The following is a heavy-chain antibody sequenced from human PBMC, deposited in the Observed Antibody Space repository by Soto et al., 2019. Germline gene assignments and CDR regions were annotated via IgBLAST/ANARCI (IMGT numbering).Heavy chain of an antibody. CDR3: ARRGGYCSSTSCYSNYYYMDV. CDR1: GFTFDDYG. V-gene: IGHV3-20*01. D-gene: IGHD2-2*02. CDR2: INWNGGST. J-gene: IGHJ6*03. Sequence: GGSLRLSCAASGFTFDDYGMSWVRQAPGKGLEWVSGINWNGGSTGYADSVKGRFTISRDNAKNSLYLQMNSLRAEDTALYHCARRGGYCSSTSCYSNYYYMDVWGKGTTVTVSS.